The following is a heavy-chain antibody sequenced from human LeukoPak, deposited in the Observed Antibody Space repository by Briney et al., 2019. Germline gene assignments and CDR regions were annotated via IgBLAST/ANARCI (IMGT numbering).Heavy chain of an antibody. Sequence: SETLSLTCTVSGGSISSYYWSWIRQPPGKGLEWIGYIYYSGSANYNPSPKSRVTISVDTSKNQFSLKLSSVTAADTAVYYCARDLQSGPPVGWGQGTLVTVSS. CDR1: GGSISSYY. CDR3: ARDLQSGPPVG. D-gene: IGHD3-16*01. CDR2: IYYSGSA. V-gene: IGHV4-59*01. J-gene: IGHJ4*02.